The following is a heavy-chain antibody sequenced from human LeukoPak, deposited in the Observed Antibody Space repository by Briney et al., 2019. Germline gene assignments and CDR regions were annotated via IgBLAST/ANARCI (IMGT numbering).Heavy chain of an antibody. V-gene: IGHV1-8*01. CDR1: GYTFTSYD. D-gene: IGHD3-3*01. CDR3: ARGLITIFGVDFNWFDP. CDR2: MNPNSGNT. J-gene: IGHJ5*02. Sequence: ASVKVSCKASGYTFTSYDINWVRQATGQGLEWMGWMNPNSGNTGYAQKFQGRVTMTRNTSISTAYMELSSPRSEDTAVYYCARGLITIFGVDFNWFDPWGQGTLVTVSS.